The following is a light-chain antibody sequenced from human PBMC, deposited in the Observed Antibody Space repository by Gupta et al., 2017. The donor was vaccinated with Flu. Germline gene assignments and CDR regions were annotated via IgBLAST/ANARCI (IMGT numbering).Light chain of an antibody. CDR2: EVT. J-gene: IGLJ2*01. Sequence: QSALTHPPPASGSPGQSVTISCTGSSSDIGDYNYVSWYQQHPGKAPKLMIYEVTKRPSGVPDRFSGSKSGNTASLTVSGLQAEDEADYYCSSYAGSANLVFGGGTKLTVL. CDR1: SSDIGDYNY. CDR3: SSYAGSANLV. V-gene: IGLV2-8*01.